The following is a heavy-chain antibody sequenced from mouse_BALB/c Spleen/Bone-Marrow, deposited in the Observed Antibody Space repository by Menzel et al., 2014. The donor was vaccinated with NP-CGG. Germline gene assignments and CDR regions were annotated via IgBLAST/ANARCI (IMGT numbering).Heavy chain of an antibody. J-gene: IGHJ3*01. CDR2: ISGGGSDT. Sequence: EVQLVESGGGLVKPGGSLKLSCAASGFTLXSYGMSWVRQTPEKRLEWVATISGGGSDTYYLDSVKGRFTISRDNAKNNLYLQMSSLRSEDTALYYCASITTVTYWGQGTLVTVSA. D-gene: IGHD1-1*01. CDR3: ASITTVTY. V-gene: IGHV5-9-2*01. CDR1: GFTLXSYG.